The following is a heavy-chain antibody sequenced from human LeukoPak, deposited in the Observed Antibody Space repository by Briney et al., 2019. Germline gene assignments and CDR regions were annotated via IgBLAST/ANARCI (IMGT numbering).Heavy chain of an antibody. D-gene: IGHD6-19*01. Sequence: SQTLSLTCAISGDSVSTNSAAWNWIRQSPSRGLEWLGRTYYRSKWYSDYAVSVKGRIIINPDTSKNQSSLQLNSVTPEDTAVYYCARDRLAVAGFFDYWGQGTLVTVSS. CDR1: GDSVSTNSAA. CDR2: TYYRSKWYS. V-gene: IGHV6-1*01. CDR3: ARDRLAVAGFFDY. J-gene: IGHJ4*02.